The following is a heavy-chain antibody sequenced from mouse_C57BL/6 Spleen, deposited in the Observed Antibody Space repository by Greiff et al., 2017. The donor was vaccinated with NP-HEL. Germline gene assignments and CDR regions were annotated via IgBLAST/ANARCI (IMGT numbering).Heavy chain of an antibody. V-gene: IGHV14-4*01. CDR1: GFNIKDDY. D-gene: IGHD2-1*01. J-gene: IGHJ1*03. CDR2: IDPENGDT. CDR3: TMVYGNYWYFDV. Sequence: VQLKQSGAELVRPGASVKLSCTASGFNIKDDYMHWVKQRPEKGLGGIGWIDPENGDTEYASKFQGKATITADTSSNTAYLQLSSLTSEDTAVYYCTMVYGNYWYFDVWGTGTTVTVSS.